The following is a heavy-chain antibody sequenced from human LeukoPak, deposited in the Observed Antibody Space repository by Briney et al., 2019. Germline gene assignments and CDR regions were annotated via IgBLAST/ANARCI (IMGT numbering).Heavy chain of an antibody. CDR1: GGSISFSTYY. CDR3: ARHRYYYRSGSYYGAPYYMDV. CDR2: IYYSGST. D-gene: IGHD3-10*01. Sequence: SETLSLTCTVSGGSISFSTYYWGWIRQPPGKGLDWIGSIYYSGSTYYNPSLKSRVTISVDTSKNQFSLKLSSVTAADTAVYYCARHRYYYRSGSYYGAPYYMDVWGKGTTVTISS. V-gene: IGHV4-39*01. J-gene: IGHJ6*03.